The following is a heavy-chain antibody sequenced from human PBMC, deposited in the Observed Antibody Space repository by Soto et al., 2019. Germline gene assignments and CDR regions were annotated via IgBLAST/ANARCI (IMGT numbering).Heavy chain of an antibody. D-gene: IGHD2-2*01. Sequence: SETLSLTCAVYGWSFSVYYWSWIRQPPGKGLEWIGEINHSGSTNYNPSLKSRVTISVDTSKNQFSLKLSSVTAADTAVYYCARGSGSRCSSTSCYPALDIWGQGTMVTVSS. CDR2: INHSGST. CDR1: GWSFSVYY. J-gene: IGHJ3*02. CDR3: ARGSGSRCSSTSCYPALDI. V-gene: IGHV4-34*01.